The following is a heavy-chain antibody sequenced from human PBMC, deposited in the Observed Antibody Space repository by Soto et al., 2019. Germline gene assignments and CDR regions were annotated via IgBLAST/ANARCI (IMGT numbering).Heavy chain of an antibody. CDR3: TRDLVPPVTRDDSYYGMDV. CDR1: GYTFTSDG. J-gene: IGHJ6*02. CDR2: ISAYNGNT. V-gene: IGHV1-18*04. D-gene: IGHD3-10*01. Sequence: GVSANGYVNASGYTFTSDGISWVRQAPGQGLEWIGWISAYNGNTNYAQKLQGRVTMTTDTSKIIAYMELRSLRSDDKAVYYCTRDLVPPVTRDDSYYGMDVWGQGTTVTVSS.